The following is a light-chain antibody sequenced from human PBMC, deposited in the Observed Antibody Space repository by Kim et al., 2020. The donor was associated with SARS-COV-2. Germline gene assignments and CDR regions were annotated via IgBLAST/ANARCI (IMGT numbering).Light chain of an antibody. V-gene: IGLV6-57*03. Sequence: TTVTISCPRSSGSIDDNYVQWYQQRPGGVPTTVIYEDDQRPSGVSDRFSGSIDNSSNSASLTISGLRTEDEADYYCQSYNRDNVIFGGGTQLTVL. CDR1: SGSIDDNY. CDR2: EDD. CDR3: QSYNRDNVI. J-gene: IGLJ2*01.